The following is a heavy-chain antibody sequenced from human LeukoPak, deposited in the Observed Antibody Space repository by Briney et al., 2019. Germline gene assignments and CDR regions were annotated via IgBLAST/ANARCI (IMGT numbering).Heavy chain of an antibody. J-gene: IGHJ4*02. Sequence: GGSLRLSCAASGFTFNSSWMSWVRQAPGKGLEWVANIKQDGSEKYYVDSVKGRFTISRDNAKNSLYLQMNSLRAEDTAVYYCARVTFAAAHFDYWAREPWSPSPQ. CDR2: IKQDGSEK. CDR3: ARVTFAAAHFDY. D-gene: IGHD6-13*01. V-gene: IGHV3-7*01. CDR1: GFTFNSSW.